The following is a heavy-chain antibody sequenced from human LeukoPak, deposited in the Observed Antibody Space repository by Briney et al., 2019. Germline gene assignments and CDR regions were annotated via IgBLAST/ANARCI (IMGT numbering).Heavy chain of an antibody. D-gene: IGHD3-10*01. J-gene: IGHJ4*02. V-gene: IGHV3-23*01. CDR3: AKGSGSYGDFDY. CDR1: GFTFSSYV. Sequence: GSLRLSCAASGFTFSSYVMSWVRQAPGKGLEWVSSLSSNGGSTYYADSVKGRFIISRDNSNNTLYLQMTSLRAEDTAIYYCAKGSGSYGDFDYWGQGTLVTVSS. CDR2: LSSNGGST.